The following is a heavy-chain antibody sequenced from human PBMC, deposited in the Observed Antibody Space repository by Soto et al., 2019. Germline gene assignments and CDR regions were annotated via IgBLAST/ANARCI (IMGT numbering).Heavy chain of an antibody. V-gene: IGHV3-21*01. CDR3: ARWVGGYDILTGYPFDY. CDR1: GFTFSSYS. D-gene: IGHD3-9*01. Sequence: NPGGSLRLSCAASGFTFSSYSMNWVRQAPGKGLEWVSSISSSSSYIYYADSVKGRFTISRDNAKNSLYLQMNSLRAEDTAVYYCARWVGGYDILTGYPFDYWGQGTLVTVSS. CDR2: ISSSSSYI. J-gene: IGHJ4*02.